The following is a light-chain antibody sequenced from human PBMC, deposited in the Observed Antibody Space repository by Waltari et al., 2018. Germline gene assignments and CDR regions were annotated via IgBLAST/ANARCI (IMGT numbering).Light chain of an antibody. V-gene: IGKV4-1*01. CDR1: QSVLYSSNNKNY. CDR3: QQYYSTPYT. Sequence: IVMTQSPDSLAVSLGERANINCQSSQSVLYSSNNKNYLAWYQQKPGQPPKLPIYWASTRESGVPDRFSGSGSGTDFTLTISSLQAEDVAVYYCQQYYSTPYTFGQGTKLEIK. J-gene: IGKJ2*01. CDR2: WAS.